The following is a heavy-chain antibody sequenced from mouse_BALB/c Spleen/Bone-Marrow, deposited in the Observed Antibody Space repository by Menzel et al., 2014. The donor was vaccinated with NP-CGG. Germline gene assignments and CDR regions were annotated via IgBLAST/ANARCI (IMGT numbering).Heavy chain of an antibody. D-gene: IGHD1-1*01. CDR3: ARMGHYGWFAY. CDR2: INPESNTI. CDR1: GFDFSSYW. J-gene: IGHJ3*01. V-gene: IGHV4-1*02. Sequence: EVMLVESGGGLVQPGGSLKLSCAASGFDFSSYWMSWVRRAPGKGLEWIGEINPESNTINYTPSLKDKFIISRDNAKNTLYLQMSKVRSEDTALYYCARMGHYGWFAYWGQGTLVTVSA.